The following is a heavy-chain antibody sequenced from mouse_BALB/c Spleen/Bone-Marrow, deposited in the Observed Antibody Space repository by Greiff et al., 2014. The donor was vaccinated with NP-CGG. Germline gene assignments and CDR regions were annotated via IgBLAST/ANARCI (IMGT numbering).Heavy chain of an antibody. J-gene: IGHJ1*01. V-gene: IGHV5-9-1*01. Sequence: EVMLVESGGGLVKPGGSLKLSCAASGFTFSSYAMSWVRQTPEKRLEWVATISSGGSYTYYPDSVKGRFTISRDNAKNTLYLQMSSLRSEDTAMYYCARFYYGNYVRYFDVWGAGTTVTVSS. CDR1: GFTFSSYA. D-gene: IGHD2-1*01. CDR2: ISSGGSYT. CDR3: ARFYYGNYVRYFDV.